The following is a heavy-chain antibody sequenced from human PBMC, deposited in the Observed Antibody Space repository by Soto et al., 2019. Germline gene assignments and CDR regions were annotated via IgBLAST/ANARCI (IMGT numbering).Heavy chain of an antibody. Sequence: PSETLSLTCTVSGGSISSSSYYWGWIRQPPGKGLEWIGSIYYSGSTYYNPSLKSRVTISVDTSKNQFSLKLSSVTAADTAVYYCARPGTMVRGVTSRNWFDPWGQGTLVTVSS. J-gene: IGHJ5*02. CDR3: ARPGTMVRGVTSRNWFDP. V-gene: IGHV4-39*01. D-gene: IGHD3-10*01. CDR2: IYYSGST. CDR1: GGSISSSSYY.